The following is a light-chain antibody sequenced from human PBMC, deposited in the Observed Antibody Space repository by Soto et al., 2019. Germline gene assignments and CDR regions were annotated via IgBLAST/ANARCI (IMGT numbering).Light chain of an antibody. CDR3: QSYDSSLSGRV. V-gene: IGLV1-40*01. Sequence: VLTQPPSVSWAPGQRVTISCTGSSSNIGAGYDVHWYQQLPGTAPKLLIYGNSNRPSGVPDRFSGSKSGTSASLAITGLQAEDEADSYCQSYDSSLSGRVFGGGSQLPVL. CDR1: SSNIGAGYD. J-gene: IGLJ3*02. CDR2: GNS.